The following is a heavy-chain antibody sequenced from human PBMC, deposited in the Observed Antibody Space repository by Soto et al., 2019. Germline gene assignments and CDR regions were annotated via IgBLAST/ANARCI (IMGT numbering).Heavy chain of an antibody. CDR3: ARLGSGSYYDD. CDR1: GFTFSSYA. D-gene: IGHD1-26*01. CDR2: ISGSGDST. Sequence: EVQLLESGGGLVQPGGSLRLSCAASGFTFSSYAMRWVRQAPGKGLEWVSAISGSGDSTYYADSVKGRFTISRDNSKNTVYLQMNSLRGEDTAVYYCARLGSGSYYDDWGQGTLVTVSS. V-gene: IGHV3-23*01. J-gene: IGHJ4*02.